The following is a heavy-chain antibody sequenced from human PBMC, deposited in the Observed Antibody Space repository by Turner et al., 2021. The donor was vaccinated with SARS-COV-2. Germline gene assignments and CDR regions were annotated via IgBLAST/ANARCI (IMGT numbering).Heavy chain of an antibody. Sequence: QVQFQQWGAGLLRSSETLSLTCGVQGGSFSAYYWTWIRQIPGKGLEWIGQIDKSGITNYNPSLQSRVTISRDTSKNHLSLNLTSVTAADTAVYYCARAALFAAPSGLDVWGPGATVIVSS. J-gene: IGHJ6*02. CDR1: GGSFSAYY. CDR3: ARAALFAAPSGLDV. V-gene: IGHV4-34*01. D-gene: IGHD3-10*02. CDR2: IDKSGIT.